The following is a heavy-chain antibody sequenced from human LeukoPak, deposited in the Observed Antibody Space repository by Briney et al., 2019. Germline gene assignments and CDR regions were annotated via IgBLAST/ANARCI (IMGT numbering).Heavy chain of an antibody. CDR3: ARDVSSSPYGDYYGMDV. CDR1: GFTFSSYS. V-gene: IGHV3-21*01. J-gene: IGHJ6*02. Sequence: PGGSLRLSCAASGFTFSSYSMNWVRQAPGKGLEWVSSISSSSSYIYYADLVKGRFTISRDNAKNSLYLQMNSLRAEDTAVYYCARDVSSSPYGDYYGMDVWGQGTTVTVSS. CDR2: ISSSSSYI. D-gene: IGHD6-13*01.